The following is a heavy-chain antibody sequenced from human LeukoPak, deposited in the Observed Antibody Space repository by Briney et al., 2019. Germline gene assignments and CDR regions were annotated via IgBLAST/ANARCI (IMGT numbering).Heavy chain of an antibody. J-gene: IGHJ4*02. CDR2: INPNSGGT. V-gene: IGHV1-2*02. CDR3: ARAVGVSSSTSCYH. CDR1: GYTFTGYY. Sequence: ASVKVSCKASGYTFTGYYMHWVRQAPGQGLEWMGWINPNSGGTNYEQKFQGRVTMTRDTSISTAYMELSRLRSDDTAVYYCARAVGVSSSTSCYHWGQGTLVTVSS. D-gene: IGHD2-2*01.